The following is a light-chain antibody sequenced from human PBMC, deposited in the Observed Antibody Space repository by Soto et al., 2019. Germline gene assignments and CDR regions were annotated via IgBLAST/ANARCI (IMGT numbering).Light chain of an antibody. Sequence: IQITQSPSTLSGSVGDRVTITCRASQGIRNDLGWYQQKPGKAPKLLIYAASSLQSGVPSRFSGSGSGTDFTLTISRLQPEDFETYYCLQDYNSPRTFGQGTKVDIK. CDR1: QGIRND. CDR2: AAS. V-gene: IGKV1-6*01. CDR3: LQDYNSPRT. J-gene: IGKJ1*01.